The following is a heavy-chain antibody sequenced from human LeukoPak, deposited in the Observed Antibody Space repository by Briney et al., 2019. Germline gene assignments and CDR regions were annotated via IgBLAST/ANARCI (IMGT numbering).Heavy chain of an antibody. CDR1: GYTFTGYY. Sequence: ASVKVSCKASGYTFTGYYMHWVRQAPGQGLEWMGWINPNSGGTNYAQKFQGRVTITTDKSTSTAYMELSSLRSEDPAVYYCARDYIAVGSVQAAENYFDYWGQGTLVTVSS. J-gene: IGHJ4*02. CDR2: INPNSGGT. D-gene: IGHD6-19*01. CDR3: ARDYIAVGSVQAAENYFDY. V-gene: IGHV1-2*02.